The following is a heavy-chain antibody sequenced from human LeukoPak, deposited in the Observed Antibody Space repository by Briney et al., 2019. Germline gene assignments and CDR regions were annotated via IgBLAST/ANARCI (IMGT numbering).Heavy chain of an antibody. CDR2: IYSSGST. V-gene: IGHV4-4*07. J-gene: IGHJ3*02. Sequence: SETLSLTCTVSGASISAFHWTWFRQPAGKGLEWIGLIYSSGSTLFNPSLKSRVAMSVDLTKNQLSLNLTSVTAADTAVYYCARGGLENGYHSNDGFDIWGQGTMVTVSS. CDR3: ARGGLENGYHSNDGFDI. D-gene: IGHD3-22*01. CDR1: GASISAFH.